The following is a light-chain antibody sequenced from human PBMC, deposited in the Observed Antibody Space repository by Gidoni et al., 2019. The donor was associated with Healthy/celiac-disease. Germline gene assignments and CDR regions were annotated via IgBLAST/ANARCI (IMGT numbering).Light chain of an antibody. V-gene: IGKV1-39*01. Sequence: DIQMNQSPSSLSASVGDRVTITCRASQSISSYLNWYQQKPGKAPKLLIYAASSLQSGVPSRFSGSGSGTDFTLTISSLQPEDFATYYCQQSYSTWFTFGGGTKVEIK. CDR3: QQSYSTWFT. J-gene: IGKJ4*01. CDR2: AAS. CDR1: QSISSY.